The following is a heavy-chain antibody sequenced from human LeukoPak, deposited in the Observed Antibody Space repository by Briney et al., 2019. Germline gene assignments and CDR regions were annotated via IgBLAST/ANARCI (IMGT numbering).Heavy chain of an antibody. CDR2: ISSGSSYI. Sequence: GGSLRLYCAASGLTFSTYTMNWVRQAPGKGLEWVSSISSGSSYIYYADSMKGRFTISRDNAKNSLYLQMNSLKAEDTAVYFCASHYDIDYWGQGTLVTVSS. CDR3: ASHYDIDY. CDR1: GLTFSTYT. V-gene: IGHV3-21*06. D-gene: IGHD3-9*01. J-gene: IGHJ4*02.